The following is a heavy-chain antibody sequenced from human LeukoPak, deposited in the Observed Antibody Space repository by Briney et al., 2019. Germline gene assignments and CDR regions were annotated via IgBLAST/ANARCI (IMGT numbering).Heavy chain of an antibody. D-gene: IGHD3-3*01. CDR1: GGSISSYY. V-gene: IGHV4-59*12. Sequence: SSETLSLTCTVSGGSISSYYWSWIRQPPGKGLEWIGYIYYSGSTNYNPSLKSRVTISVDTSKNQFSLKLSSVTAADTAVYYCARDPRYYDFWSGTTPGWFDPWGQGTLVTVSS. J-gene: IGHJ5*02. CDR2: IYYSGST. CDR3: ARDPRYYDFWSGTTPGWFDP.